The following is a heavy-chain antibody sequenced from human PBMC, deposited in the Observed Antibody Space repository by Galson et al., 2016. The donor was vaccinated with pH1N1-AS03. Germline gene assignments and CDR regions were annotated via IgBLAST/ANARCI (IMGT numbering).Heavy chain of an antibody. CDR1: GFSLRTSGTG. CDR2: IYWNDDE. Sequence: ALVKPTQSLTLTCTFSGFSLRTSGTGVGWIRQSPGEALEWLALIYWNDDERYNPSLKNRITIAKDASKNQVVLTMTNMDPVETVTYYCAHGILDNYDFWSVPFNLFGPWGQGILVTGS. J-gene: IGHJ5*02. D-gene: IGHD3-3*01. CDR3: AHGILDNYDFWSVPFNLFGP. V-gene: IGHV2-5*01.